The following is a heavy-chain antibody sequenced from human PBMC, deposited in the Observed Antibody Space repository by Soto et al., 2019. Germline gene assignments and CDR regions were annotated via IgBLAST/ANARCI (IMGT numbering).Heavy chain of an antibody. CDR3: ANSRKQNSAGYYYYGMDV. CDR2: ISGSGGST. CDR1: GFTFSSYA. V-gene: IGHV3-23*01. Sequence: EVQLLESGGGLVQPGGSLRLSCAASGFTFSSYAMSWVRQAPGKGLEWVSAISGSGGSTYYADSVKGRFTISRDNSKNTLYLQMNSLRAEDTAVYYCANSRKQNSAGYYYYGMDVWGQGTTVTVSS. J-gene: IGHJ6*02. D-gene: IGHD2-21*01.